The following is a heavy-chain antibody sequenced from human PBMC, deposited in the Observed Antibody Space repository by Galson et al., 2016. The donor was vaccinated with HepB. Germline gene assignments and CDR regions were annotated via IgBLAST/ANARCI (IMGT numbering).Heavy chain of an antibody. CDR2: ISAYNAYT. Sequence: SVKVSCKASGYTFTSYGIIWVRQAPGQGLEWMGRISAYNAYTNYAQNLQGRVTMTIDTSTSTAYMELRGLRSDDTAVYYCARPTYYYGSGSWYFFDYWGQGTLVTVSS. J-gene: IGHJ4*02. V-gene: IGHV1-18*04. D-gene: IGHD3-10*01. CDR3: ARPTYYYGSGSWYFFDY. CDR1: GYTFTSYG.